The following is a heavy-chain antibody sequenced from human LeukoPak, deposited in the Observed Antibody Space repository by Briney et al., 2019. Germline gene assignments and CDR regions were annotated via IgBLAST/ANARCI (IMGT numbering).Heavy chain of an antibody. J-gene: IGHJ3*02. Sequence: SETLSLTCTISGGSISSGDYYWSWIRQPPGKGLEWIGYIYYSGSTYYNPSLNSRVTISVDTSKNQFSLKLSSVTAADTAVYYCARDPPHYSNYGGGAFDIWGQGTMVTVSS. CDR3: ARDPPHYSNYGGGAFDI. CDR1: GGSISSGDYY. D-gene: IGHD4-11*01. V-gene: IGHV4-30-4*08. CDR2: IYYSGST.